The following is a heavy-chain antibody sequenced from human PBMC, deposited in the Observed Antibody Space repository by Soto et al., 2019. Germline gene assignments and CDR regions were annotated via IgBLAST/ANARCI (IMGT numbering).Heavy chain of an antibody. V-gene: IGHV1-3*01. D-gene: IGHD2-2*01. J-gene: IGHJ5*02. Sequence: QVQLVQSGAEVKKPGASVKVSCKASGYTFTSYAMHWVRQAPGQRLEWMGWINAGNGNTKYSQKFQGRVTITRDTSSSTADMELSSLRSEDTAVYYCARGRRSTRCLRQDLCNWFDPWGQGTLVTVSS. CDR2: INAGNGNT. CDR3: ARGRRSTRCLRQDLCNWFDP. CDR1: GYTFTSYA.